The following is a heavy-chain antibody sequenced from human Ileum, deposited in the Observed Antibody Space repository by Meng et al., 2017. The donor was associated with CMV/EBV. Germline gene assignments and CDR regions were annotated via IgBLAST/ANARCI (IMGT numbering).Heavy chain of an antibody. CDR2: TYYRSRWYN. CDR1: GDSVSGNSVA. CDR3: ARGESSSLDY. V-gene: IGHV6-1*01. J-gene: IGHJ4*02. Sequence: QESWPGLVPPSPTPPPPWAISGDSVSGNSVAWNWIRPAPSRGLEWLGRTYYRSRWYNDYAESVKSRITINPDTSTNQFSLDLRSVTPEDTAIYYCARGESSSLDYWGQGTLVTVSS. D-gene: IGHD6-13*01.